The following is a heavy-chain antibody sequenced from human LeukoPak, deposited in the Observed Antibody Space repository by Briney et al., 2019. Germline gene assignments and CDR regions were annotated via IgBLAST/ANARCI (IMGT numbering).Heavy chain of an antibody. CDR2: ISSSGNTI. Sequence: PGGSLRLSCAASGFTFSDYYMSWIRQAPGKGLEWISYISSSGNTIDYADSVKGRFTASRDNAKNSLYLQMNNLRVEDTAVYYCARQVWSGWSREFDYWGQGTLVTVSS. CDR1: GFTFSDYY. CDR3: ARQVWSGWSREFDY. J-gene: IGHJ4*02. V-gene: IGHV3-11*01. D-gene: IGHD6-19*01.